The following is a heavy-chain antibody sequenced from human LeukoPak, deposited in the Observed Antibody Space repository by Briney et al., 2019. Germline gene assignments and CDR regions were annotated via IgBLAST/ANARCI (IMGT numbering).Heavy chain of an antibody. CDR1: GGSISSSDYY. CDR2: IYYSGST. V-gene: IGHV4-39*01. J-gene: IGHJ5*02. Sequence: SEALSLTCTVSGGSISSSDYYWGWIRQPPGKGLEWIGSIYYSGSTYYNPSLKSRITISVGTSKNQFSLDLSSVTAADTAVYYCARHDSYGPVNWFDPWGQGTLVTVSS. D-gene: IGHD3-10*01. CDR3: ARHDSYGPVNWFDP.